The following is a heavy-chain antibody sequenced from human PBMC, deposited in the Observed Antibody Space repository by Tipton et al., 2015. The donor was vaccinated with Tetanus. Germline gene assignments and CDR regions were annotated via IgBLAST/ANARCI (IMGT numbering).Heavy chain of an antibody. Sequence: TLSLTCTVSGGSIGTYYWSWIRQPAGKGLEWIGRIYTSGSTNYNPSLKSRVTMSVDTSKNQFSLKLSSVTAADTAVYYCARLIVGATTSEYFQHWGQGTLVTVSS. D-gene: IGHD1-26*01. CDR1: GGSIGTYY. J-gene: IGHJ1*01. CDR2: IYTSGST. V-gene: IGHV4-4*07. CDR3: ARLIVGATTSEYFQH.